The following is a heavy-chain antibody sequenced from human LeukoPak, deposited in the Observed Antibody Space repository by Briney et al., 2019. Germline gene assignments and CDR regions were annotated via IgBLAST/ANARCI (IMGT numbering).Heavy chain of an antibody. V-gene: IGHV3-48*01. CDR3: ARDPGLKRAAACGDH. CDR1: GFSFSTYG. Sequence: PGGSLRLSCAASGFSFSTYGMIWVRQAPGKGLEWISYISSSSKIIHYADSVKGRFTISRDNAKNSLYLQLSSLRAGDTAVYYCARDPGLKRAAACGDHWGQGTLVTVSS. CDR2: ISSSSKII. D-gene: IGHD6-13*01. J-gene: IGHJ4*02.